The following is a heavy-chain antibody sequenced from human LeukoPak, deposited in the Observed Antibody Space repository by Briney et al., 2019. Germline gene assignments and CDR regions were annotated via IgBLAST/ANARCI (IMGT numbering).Heavy chain of an antibody. V-gene: IGHV3-30*02. CDR1: GFTFSSYW. D-gene: IGHD2-15*01. CDR3: TNGDCRGGRCSSGAY. CDR2: TRDDGSKN. J-gene: IGHJ4*02. Sequence: PGGSLRLSCAASGFTFSSYWMSWVRQAPGKGLEWVAYTRDDGSKNWYGDSVKGRFTISRDNPKNTLYLQMKSLRGEDTAVYYCTNGDCRGGRCSSGAYWGQGTLVTVSS.